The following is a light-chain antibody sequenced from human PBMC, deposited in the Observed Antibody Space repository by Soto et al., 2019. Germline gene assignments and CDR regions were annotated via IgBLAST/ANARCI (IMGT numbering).Light chain of an antibody. V-gene: IGLV1-40*01. CDR2: GNS. Sequence: QSVLTQPPSVSGAPGQRVTISCTGSSSNIGAGYDVHWYQQLPGTAPKVLIYGNSNRPSGVPDRFSGSKSGTSASLAITGLQAEDEADYYCQSYDSSLSGSKVFGTGTQLTVL. CDR1: SSNIGAGYD. CDR3: QSYDSSLSGSKV. J-gene: IGLJ1*01.